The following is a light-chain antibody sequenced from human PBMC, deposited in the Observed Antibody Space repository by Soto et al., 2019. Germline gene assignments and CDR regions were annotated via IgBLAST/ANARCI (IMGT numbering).Light chain of an antibody. CDR2: DNN. CDR1: TSNIGNNY. Sequence: QPLLTQPRSVSPARGQKFSTSCSGSTSNIGNNYVSWYQQLPGTAPKVLIYDNNKRPSGIPDRFSGSKYGTSGTLGITGLQTGEEADYYCGTWDSSLSAEVFGTGTKATVL. V-gene: IGLV1-51*01. CDR3: GTWDSSLSAEV. J-gene: IGLJ1*01.